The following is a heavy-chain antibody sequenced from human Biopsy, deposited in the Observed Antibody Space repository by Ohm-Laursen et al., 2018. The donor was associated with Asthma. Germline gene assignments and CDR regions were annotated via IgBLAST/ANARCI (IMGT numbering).Heavy chain of an antibody. CDR2: IHYSGST. CDR1: GGSFSSNY. Sequence: SETLSLTCAVYGGSFSSNYWSWIRQPPGKGLEWIGNIHYSGSTYSNPSLKSRVTISVDTSKKQISLRLSSVIAADTAVYYCAGFCSGGNCPDHWGQGTLVTVSS. V-gene: IGHV4-59*01. D-gene: IGHD2-15*01. CDR3: AGFCSGGNCPDH. J-gene: IGHJ4*02.